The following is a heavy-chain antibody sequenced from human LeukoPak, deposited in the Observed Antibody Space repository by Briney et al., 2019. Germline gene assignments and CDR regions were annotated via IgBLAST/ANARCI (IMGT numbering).Heavy chain of an antibody. V-gene: IGHV4-39*07. D-gene: IGHD6-19*01. CDR2: IYYSGST. CDR3: ARVEQWHSLDY. CDR1: GGSISSSSYY. Sequence: RPSETLSLTCTVSGGSISSSSYYWGWIRQPPGKGLEWIGSIYYSGSTNYNPSLKSRVTISVDTSKNQFSLKLSSVTAADTAVYYCARVEQWHSLDYWGQGTLVTVSS. J-gene: IGHJ4*02.